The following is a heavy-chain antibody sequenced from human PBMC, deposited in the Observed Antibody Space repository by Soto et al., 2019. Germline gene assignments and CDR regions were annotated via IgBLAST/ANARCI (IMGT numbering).Heavy chain of an antibody. CDR3: AKDRSWEPIDYYYYGMDV. J-gene: IGHJ6*02. Sequence: PGVSLRLSFAASGFTFSSYCMHWVRQAPGKGLEWVAVISYDGSNKYYADSVKGRFTISRDNSKNTLYLQMNSLRAEDTAVYYCAKDRSWEPIDYYYYGMDVWGQGTTVTVSS. V-gene: IGHV3-30*18. CDR2: ISYDGSNK. D-gene: IGHD1-26*01. CDR1: GFTFSSYC.